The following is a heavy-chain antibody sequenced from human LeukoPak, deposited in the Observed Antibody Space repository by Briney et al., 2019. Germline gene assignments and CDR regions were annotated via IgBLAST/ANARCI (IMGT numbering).Heavy chain of an antibody. CDR2: IYYSGST. Sequence: SETLSLTCTVSGGSISSYYWSWIRQPPGKGLEWIGYIYYSGSTNYNPSLKSRVTISVDTSKNRFSLKLSSVTAADTAVYYCARSPIVVVPAAAFYIDYWGQGTLVTVSS. CDR3: ARSPIVVVPAAAFYIDY. V-gene: IGHV4-59*01. J-gene: IGHJ4*02. CDR1: GGSISSYY. D-gene: IGHD2-2*01.